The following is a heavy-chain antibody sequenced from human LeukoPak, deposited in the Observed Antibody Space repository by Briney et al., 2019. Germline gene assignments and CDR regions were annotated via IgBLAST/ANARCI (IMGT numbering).Heavy chain of an antibody. D-gene: IGHD5-18*01. V-gene: IGHV3-30*04. CDR2: ISYDGSSK. J-gene: IGHJ3*02. CDR1: GFTFSSYA. Sequence: GGSLRLSCAASGFTFSSYAMHWVRQAPGKGLEWVAAISYDGSSKYYADSVKGRFTISRDNSKNTLYLQMNSLRAEDTAVYYCARARSSYGYGDAFDIWGQGTMVTVSS. CDR3: ARARSSYGYGDAFDI.